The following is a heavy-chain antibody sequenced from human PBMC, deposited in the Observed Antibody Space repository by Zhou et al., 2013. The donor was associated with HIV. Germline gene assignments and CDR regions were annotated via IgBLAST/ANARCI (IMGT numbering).Heavy chain of an antibody. CDR3: ARGITYGDYGDQWYFDL. CDR1: GGSFSGYY. V-gene: IGHV4-34*01. Sequence: QVQLQQWGAGLLKPSETLSLTCAVYGGSFSGYYWSWIRQPPGKGLEWIGEINHSGSTNYNPSLKSRVTISVDTSKNQFSLKLSSVTAADTAVYYCARGITYGDYGDQWYFDLWGRGTLVTVSS. CDR2: INHSGST. D-gene: IGHD4-17*01. J-gene: IGHJ2*01.